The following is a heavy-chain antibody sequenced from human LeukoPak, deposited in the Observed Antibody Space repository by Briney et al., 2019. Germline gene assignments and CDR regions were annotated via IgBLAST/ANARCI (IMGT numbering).Heavy chain of an antibody. J-gene: IGHJ4*02. CDR3: ALLDLPSHDY. CDR2: IFYSGTT. Sequence: SETLSLTCTVSGGSISSSRYYWAWIRQPPGKGLEWIGSIFYSGTTYYNPSLKSRVTISVDTSKNQFSLKLSSVTAADTAVYYCALLDLPSHDYWGQGTLVTVSS. V-gene: IGHV4-39*07. CDR1: GGSISSSRYY.